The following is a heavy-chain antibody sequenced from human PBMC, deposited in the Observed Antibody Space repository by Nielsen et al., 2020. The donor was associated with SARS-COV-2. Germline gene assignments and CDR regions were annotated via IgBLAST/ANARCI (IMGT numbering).Heavy chain of an antibody. D-gene: IGHD4-23*01. CDR1: GYSFSSYW. CDR3: ARHEYGCNLVYFYS. CDR2: IDPSDSYT. J-gene: IGHJ4*02. V-gene: IGHV5-10-1*01. Sequence: GESLKISCQGSGYSFSSYWISWVRQMPGKGLEWMGRIDPSDSYTYYSPSFEGHVTISADKSITTAYLQWSSLEASDTAIYYCARHEYGCNLVYFYSWGQGTLVTVSS.